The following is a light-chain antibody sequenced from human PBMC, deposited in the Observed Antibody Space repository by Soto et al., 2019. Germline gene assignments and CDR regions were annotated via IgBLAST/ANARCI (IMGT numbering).Light chain of an antibody. CDR3: QQYNSYPLT. CDR2: KAS. CDR1: QSISSW. J-gene: IGKJ4*01. Sequence: DIQMTQSPSTLSASVGDRVTITCLASQSISSWLAWYEQKPGKAPKLLIYKASSLESGVPSRFSRSGSGTEFTLTISSLQPDDFANYYCQQYNSYPLTFGGGPKVEIK. V-gene: IGKV1-5*03.